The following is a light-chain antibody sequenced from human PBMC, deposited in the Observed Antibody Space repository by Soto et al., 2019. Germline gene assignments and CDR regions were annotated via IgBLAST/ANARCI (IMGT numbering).Light chain of an antibody. CDR3: QTWGTGIV. V-gene: IGLV4-69*01. Sequence: QLVLTQSPSASASLGASVKLTCTLSSGHRSYAIAWHQQQPEKGPRYLMKVNSDGSHSKGDGIPDRFSGSSSGAGRYLTISSLQSEDEADYYCQTWGTGIVFGGGTKLTVL. CDR1: SGHRSYA. CDR2: VNSDGSH. J-gene: IGLJ2*01.